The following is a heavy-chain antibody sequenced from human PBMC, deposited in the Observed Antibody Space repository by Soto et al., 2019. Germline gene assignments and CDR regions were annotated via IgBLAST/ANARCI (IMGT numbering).Heavy chain of an antibody. V-gene: IGHV3-23*01. CDR3: AKEGALSGTPLFDS. CDR2: IRGGGDRS. J-gene: IGHJ4*02. D-gene: IGHD6-19*01. Sequence: AGGSLRLSCAASGFIFSSYAMSWVRQAPGKGLEWVSGIRGGGDRSYYADSVKGRFTTSRDNSKNTLYLQMNSLGAEDTAVYYCAKEGALSGTPLFDSWGQGXLVTVSS. CDR1: GFIFSSYA.